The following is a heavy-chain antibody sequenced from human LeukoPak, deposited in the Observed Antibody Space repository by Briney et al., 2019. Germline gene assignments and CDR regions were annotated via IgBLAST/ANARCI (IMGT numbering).Heavy chain of an antibody. Sequence: SVKVSCKASGGTFSSYAISWVRQAPGQGLEWMGGIIPIFGTANYAQKFQGRVTITADESTSTAYMELSSLRSEDTAVYYCARSKAPGYCSSTSCYTQNWFDPWGQGTLVTVSS. CDR1: GGTFSSYA. D-gene: IGHD2-2*02. CDR2: IIPIFGTA. CDR3: ARSKAPGYCSSTSCYTQNWFDP. J-gene: IGHJ5*02. V-gene: IGHV1-69*01.